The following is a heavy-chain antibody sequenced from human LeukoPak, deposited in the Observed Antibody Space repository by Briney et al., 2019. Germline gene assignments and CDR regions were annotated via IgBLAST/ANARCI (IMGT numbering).Heavy chain of an antibody. CDR3: ARDLIVYGSGSYFDY. CDR1: GYTFTSYD. Sequence: ASVKVSCKASGYTFTSYDINWVRQATGQGLEWMGWMNPNSGNTGYSQNFQGRLTITTDTSASTAYMELSSLRSEDTALYFCARDLIVYGSGSYFDYWGQGTLVTVSS. J-gene: IGHJ4*02. V-gene: IGHV1-8*01. CDR2: MNPNSGNT. D-gene: IGHD3-10*01.